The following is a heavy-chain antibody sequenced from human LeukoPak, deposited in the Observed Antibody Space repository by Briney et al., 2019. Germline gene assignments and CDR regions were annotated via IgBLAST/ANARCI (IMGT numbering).Heavy chain of an antibody. D-gene: IGHD3-9*01. Sequence: QTLSLTCTVSGGSISSGDYYWSWIRQPPGKALEWLALIYWDDDKRYSPSLKRRLTTTKDASKNQVVLTVTNMDPVDTATYYCAHQHNHGGVHWFDSYDFWGPGTLVTVSS. V-gene: IGHV2-5*08. CDR1: GGSISSGDYY. J-gene: IGHJ4*02. CDR2: IYWDDDK. CDR3: AHQHNHGGVHWFDSYDF.